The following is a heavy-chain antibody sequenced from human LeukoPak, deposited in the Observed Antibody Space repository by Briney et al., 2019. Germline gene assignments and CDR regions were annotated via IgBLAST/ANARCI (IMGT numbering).Heavy chain of an antibody. J-gene: IGHJ4*02. CDR2: ISNDGDT. V-gene: IGHV3-66*01. D-gene: IGHD2-21*01. Sequence: GGSLRLSCAASGFTVSSNYMSWVRQGPGKGLECVSVISNDGDTYYADSVKGRFTISRDTSKNTVSLQMNSLRAEDTAVYYCARDCGGDCFGYWGQGTLVTVSS. CDR3: ARDCGGDCFGY. CDR1: GFTVSSNY.